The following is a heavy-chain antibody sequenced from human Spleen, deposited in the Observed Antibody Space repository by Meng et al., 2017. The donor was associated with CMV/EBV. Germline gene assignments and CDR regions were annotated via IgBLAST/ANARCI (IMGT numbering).Heavy chain of an antibody. CDR2: IYSGGST. D-gene: IGHD6-6*01. CDR3: ARQYNSWSYYFDY. V-gene: IGHV3-66*02. J-gene: IGHJ4*02. CDR1: GFTVSSNY. Sequence: GGSLRLSCAASGFTVSSNYMSWVRQAPGKGLEWVSVIYSGGSTYYADSVKGRFTISRDNSKNTLYLQMNSLRAEDTAVYYCARQYNSWSYYFDYWGQGTLVTVSS.